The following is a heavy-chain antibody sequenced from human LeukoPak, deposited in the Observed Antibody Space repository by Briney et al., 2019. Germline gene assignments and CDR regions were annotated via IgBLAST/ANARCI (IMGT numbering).Heavy chain of an antibody. CDR3: ARDRGYDFWSGFNWFDP. CDR2: IYYSGST. CDR1: GGSISSYY. V-gene: IGHV4-59*01. J-gene: IGHJ5*02. Sequence: SSETLSLTCTVSGGSISSYYWSWIRQPPGKGLEWIGYIYYSGSTNYNPSLRSRVTISVDTSKNQFSLKLSSVTAADTAVYYCARDRGYDFWSGFNWFDPWGQGTLVTVSS. D-gene: IGHD3-3*01.